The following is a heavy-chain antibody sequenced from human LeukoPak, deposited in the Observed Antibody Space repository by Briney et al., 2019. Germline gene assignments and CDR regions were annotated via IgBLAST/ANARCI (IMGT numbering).Heavy chain of an antibody. D-gene: IGHD1-26*01. J-gene: IGHJ4*02. Sequence: SETLSLTCAVYGGSFSGYSWSWIRQPPGKGLEWIGEINHSGSTNYNPSLKRRVTISVDTSKNQFSLKLSSVTAADTAVYYCARHANSGSWYYFDYWGQGTLATVSS. CDR2: INHSGST. CDR3: ARHANSGSWYYFDY. V-gene: IGHV4-34*01. CDR1: GGSFSGYS.